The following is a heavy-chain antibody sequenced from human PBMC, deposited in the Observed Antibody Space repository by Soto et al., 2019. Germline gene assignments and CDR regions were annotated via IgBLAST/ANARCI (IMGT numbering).Heavy chain of an antibody. D-gene: IGHD3-10*01. CDR1: GYTFTAYY. Sequence: VASVKVSCKASGYTFTAYYMHWVRQAPGQGLEWMGWINPNSGSTNYAQKFQGRVTMTRDTSISTAYMQLSRLTSDDTAVYYCARENLITMVRGVDYWGQGTLVTVSS. CDR2: INPNSGST. CDR3: ARENLITMVRGVDY. J-gene: IGHJ4*02. V-gene: IGHV1-2*02.